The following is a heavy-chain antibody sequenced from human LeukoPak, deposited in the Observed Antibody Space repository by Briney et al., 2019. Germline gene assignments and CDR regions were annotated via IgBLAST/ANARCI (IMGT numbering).Heavy chain of an antibody. D-gene: IGHD3-16*02. CDR3: AKDSVPHYDYVWGSYRPNWFDP. CDR2: ISGSGGST. Sequence: GGSLRLSCAASGFTFSSYWMSWVRQAPGKGLEWVSAISGSGGSTYYADSVKGRFTISRDNSKNTLYLQMNSLRAEDTAVYYCAKDSVPHYDYVWGSYRPNWFDPWGQGTLVTVSS. J-gene: IGHJ5*02. V-gene: IGHV3-23*01. CDR1: GFTFSSYW.